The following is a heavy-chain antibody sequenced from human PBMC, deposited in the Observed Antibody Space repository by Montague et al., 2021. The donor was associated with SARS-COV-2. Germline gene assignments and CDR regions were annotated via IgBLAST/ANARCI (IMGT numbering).Heavy chain of an antibody. CDR3: AKDRGYYGSGSYFEY. V-gene: IGHV3-9*01. CDR1: GFTFHDYA. D-gene: IGHD3-10*01. CDR2: ISWNSGSI. Sequence: SLRLSCAASGFTFHDYALHWVRQVPGKGLEWVSGISWNSGSIGYGDPVKGRFTIPRDNAKNSLYLQMNSLRAEDTALYYCAKDRGYYGSGSYFEYWGQGTLVTVSS. J-gene: IGHJ4*02.